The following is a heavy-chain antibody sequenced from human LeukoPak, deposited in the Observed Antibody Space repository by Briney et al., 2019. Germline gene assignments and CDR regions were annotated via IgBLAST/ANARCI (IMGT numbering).Heavy chain of an antibody. CDR3: ARDTRGYYYDSSDAFDI. CDR1: GGSISSSSYY. J-gene: IGHJ3*02. CDR2: IYYSGST. V-gene: IGHV4-39*07. Sequence: PSETLSLTCTVSGGSISSSSYYWGWIRQPPGKGLEWIGSIYYSGSTYYNPSLKSRVTISVDTSKNQFSLKLSSVTAADTAVYYCARDTRGYYYDSSDAFDIWGQGTMVTVSS. D-gene: IGHD3-22*01.